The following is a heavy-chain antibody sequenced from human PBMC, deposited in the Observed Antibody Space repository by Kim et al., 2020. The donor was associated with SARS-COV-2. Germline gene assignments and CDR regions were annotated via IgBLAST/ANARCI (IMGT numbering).Heavy chain of an antibody. CDR3: ASGYCGGDCEYYYYYGMDV. CDR1: GGTFSSYA. D-gene: IGHD2-21*01. J-gene: IGHJ6*02. V-gene: IGHV1-69*13. CDR2: IIPIFGTA. Sequence: SVKVSCKASGGTFSSYAISWVRQAPGQGLEWMGGIIPIFGTANYAQKFQGRVTITADESTSTAYMELSSLRSEDTAVYYCASGYCGGDCEYYYYYGMDVWGQGTTVTVSS.